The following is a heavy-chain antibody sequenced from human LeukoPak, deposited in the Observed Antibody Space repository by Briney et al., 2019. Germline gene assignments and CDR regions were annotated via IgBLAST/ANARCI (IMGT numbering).Heavy chain of an antibody. J-gene: IGHJ4*02. CDR1: GYTFTSYS. Sequence: GASVKVSCKTSGYTFTSYSISWVRQAPGQGLEWMGWISAYNGNTNYAQKLQGRVTMTTDTSTSTAYMELRSLRSDDTAVYYCARDRKGVVTALYYFDYWGQGTLVTVSS. V-gene: IGHV1-18*01. D-gene: IGHD2-21*02. CDR2: ISAYNGNT. CDR3: ARDRKGVVTALYYFDY.